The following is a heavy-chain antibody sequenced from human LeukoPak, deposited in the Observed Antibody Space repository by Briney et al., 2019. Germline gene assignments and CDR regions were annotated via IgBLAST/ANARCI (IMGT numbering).Heavy chain of an antibody. CDR1: GGTFSSYA. V-gene: IGHV1-69*13. D-gene: IGHD6-6*01. J-gene: IGHJ6*03. CDR2: IIPIFGTA. Sequence: SVKVSCKASGGTFSSYAISWMRQAAGRGREWVGGIIPIFGTANYAQKFQGRDTITADESTSTAYMELSILRSEDTAVYYCARGGSIAARGGHMDVWGKGTTVTVSS. CDR3: ARGGSIAARGGHMDV.